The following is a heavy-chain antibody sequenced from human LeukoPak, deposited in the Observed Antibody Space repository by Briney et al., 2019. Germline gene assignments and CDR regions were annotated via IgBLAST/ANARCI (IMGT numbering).Heavy chain of an antibody. D-gene: IGHD1-1*01. V-gene: IGHV1-46*01. CDR2: INPSDGST. Sequence: ASVTVSCTASGYTFTSFWIQWVRQAPGQGLEWMGLINPSDGSTTYTHRFQGRVTVTRDTSTSTVYMDLSSLRSEDTAVYYCARETRSWNGYDYSYYGMDVWGQGTTVTVSS. CDR1: GYTFTSFW. J-gene: IGHJ6*02. CDR3: ARETRSWNGYDYSYYGMDV.